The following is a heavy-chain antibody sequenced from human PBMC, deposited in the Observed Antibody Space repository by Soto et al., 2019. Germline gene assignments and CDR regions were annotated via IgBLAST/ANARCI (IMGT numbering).Heavy chain of an antibody. J-gene: IGHJ4*02. CDR1: GYSFTSYW. V-gene: IGHV5-51*01. CDR2: IYPGDSDT. D-gene: IGHD3-22*01. Sequence: GESLKIACKGSGYSFTSYWIGWVRQMPGKGLEWMGIIYPGDSDTRYSPSFQGQVTISADKSISTAYLQWSSPKASDTAMYYCARSYYDSSGTYSDYWGQGTLVNVSS. CDR3: ARSYYDSSGTYSDY.